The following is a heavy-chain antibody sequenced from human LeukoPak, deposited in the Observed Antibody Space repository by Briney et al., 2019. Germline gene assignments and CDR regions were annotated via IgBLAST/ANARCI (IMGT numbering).Heavy chain of an antibody. V-gene: IGHV4-39*07. Sequence: PSETLSLTCTVSGGSISSSSYYWGWIRQPPGKGLEWIGSIYHSGSTYYNPPLKSRVTISVDTSKNQFSLKLSSVTAADTAVYYCARADYSSTWSHDYYYMDVWGKGTTVTVSS. CDR3: ARADYSSTWSHDYYYMDV. J-gene: IGHJ6*03. D-gene: IGHD6-13*01. CDR1: GGSISSSSYY. CDR2: IYHSGST.